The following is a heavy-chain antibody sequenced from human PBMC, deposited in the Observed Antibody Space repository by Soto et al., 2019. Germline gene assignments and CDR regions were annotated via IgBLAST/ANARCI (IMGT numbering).Heavy chain of an antibody. J-gene: IGHJ4*02. D-gene: IGHD2-21*02. CDR1: GGTFSSYA. CDR3: ARVGLIVVVTALSVAGFDY. CDR2: IIPIFGTA. V-gene: IGHV1-69*13. Sequence: GASVKVSCKASGGTFSSYAISWVRQAPGQGREWMGGIIPIFGTANYAQKFQGRVTITADESTSTAYMELSSLRSEDTAVYYCARVGLIVVVTALSVAGFDYCGRGXLVTVSS.